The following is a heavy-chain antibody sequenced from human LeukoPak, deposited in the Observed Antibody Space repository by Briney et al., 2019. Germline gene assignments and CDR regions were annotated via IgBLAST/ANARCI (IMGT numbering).Heavy chain of an antibody. CDR2: ISSSSSTI. Sequence: PGGSLRPSCAASGFTFSSYSMNWVRQAPGKGLEWVSYISSSSSTIYYAGSVKGRFTISRDNAKNSLFLQMNSLRAEDTAVYYCARSRGSSGSYPFDYWGQGTLVTVSS. D-gene: IGHD1-26*01. J-gene: IGHJ4*02. CDR1: GFTFSSYS. V-gene: IGHV3-48*01. CDR3: ARSRGSSGSYPFDY.